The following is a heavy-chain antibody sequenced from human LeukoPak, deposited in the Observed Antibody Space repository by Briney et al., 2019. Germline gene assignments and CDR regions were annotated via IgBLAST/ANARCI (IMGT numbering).Heavy chain of an antibody. CDR1: GGSISSYY. J-gene: IGHJ6*02. D-gene: IGHD3-22*01. Sequence: SETLSLTCTVSGGSISSYYWSWIRQPPGKGLEWIGYIYYSGSTNYNPSLKSRVTISVDTSKNQFSLKLSSVTAADTAVYYCARGPPGGEYYNSSGYYYGMDVWGQGTTVTVSS. V-gene: IGHV4-59*01. CDR3: ARGPPGGEYYNSSGYYYGMDV. CDR2: IYYSGST.